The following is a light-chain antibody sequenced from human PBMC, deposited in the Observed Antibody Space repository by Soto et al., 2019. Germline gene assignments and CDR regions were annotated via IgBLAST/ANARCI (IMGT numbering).Light chain of an antibody. V-gene: IGKV1-39*01. CDR1: QSIRNH. CDR3: QQAATFPLT. J-gene: IGKJ4*01. CDR2: AAS. Sequence: DIQMTQSPASLSASLEDRVIITCRASQSIRNHLNWYQQKPGKAPKLLIYAASSLQSGVPSRFRGSESGTDFTLTISSVQPEDSETYYCQQAATFPLTFGGGTKVDIK.